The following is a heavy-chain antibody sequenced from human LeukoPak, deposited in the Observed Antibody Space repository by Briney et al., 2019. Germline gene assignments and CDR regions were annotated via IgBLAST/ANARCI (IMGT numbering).Heavy chain of an antibody. CDR3: AKVIEMATDYDAIDI. CDR2: ISHDGSNK. CDR1: GFSFSSYG. J-gene: IGHJ3*02. V-gene: IGHV3-30*18. D-gene: IGHD5-24*01. Sequence: GRSLRLSCAASGFSFSSYGMHRGRQAPGKGLEWVAVISHDGSNKYYADSVKGRFTISRDNSKNTMYLQMNSLRAEDTAVYYCAKVIEMATDYDAIDIWGQGTMVTVSS.